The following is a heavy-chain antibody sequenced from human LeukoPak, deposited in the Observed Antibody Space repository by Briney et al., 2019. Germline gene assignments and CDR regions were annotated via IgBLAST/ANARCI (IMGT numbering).Heavy chain of an antibody. CDR3: ARRKGYNKSIDY. J-gene: IGHJ4*02. Sequence: ASVKVSCKTSGHTFTGYYMHWMRQAPGQGLEWMGSINPNSGGTNYAQKFQGRVTMTRDTSISTAYMELSRLTSDDTAVYYCARRKGYNKSIDYWGQGTLVTVSS. V-gene: IGHV1-2*02. CDR1: GHTFTGYY. D-gene: IGHD5-24*01. CDR2: INPNSGGT.